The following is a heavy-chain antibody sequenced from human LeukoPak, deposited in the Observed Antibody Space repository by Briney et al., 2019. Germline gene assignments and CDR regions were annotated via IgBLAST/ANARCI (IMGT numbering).Heavy chain of an antibody. J-gene: IGHJ5*02. CDR1: GYTFTGYY. D-gene: IGHD2-15*01. CDR3: AVETRYCSGGSCLVRWFDP. Sequence: ASVKVSCEASGYTFTGYYMHWVRQAPGQGLEWMGRINPNSGGTNYAQKFQGRVTMTRDTSISTAYMELSRLRSDDTAVYYCAVETRYCSGGSCLVRWFDPWGQGTLVTVSS. V-gene: IGHV1-2*06. CDR2: INPNSGGT.